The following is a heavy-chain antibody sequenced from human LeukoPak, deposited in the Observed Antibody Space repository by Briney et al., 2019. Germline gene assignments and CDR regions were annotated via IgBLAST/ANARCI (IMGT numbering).Heavy chain of an antibody. CDR2: ISSNSSYI. V-gene: IGHV3-21*01. Sequence: PGGSLRLSCAASGFTFSSYSMNWVRQAPAKGLEWVSSISSNSSYIYYADSVKGRFTISRDNAKNSLYLQMNSLRAEDTAVYYCARDLYDSSGYDDAFDIWGQGTMVTVSS. CDR1: GFTFSSYS. CDR3: ARDLYDSSGYDDAFDI. D-gene: IGHD3-22*01. J-gene: IGHJ3*02.